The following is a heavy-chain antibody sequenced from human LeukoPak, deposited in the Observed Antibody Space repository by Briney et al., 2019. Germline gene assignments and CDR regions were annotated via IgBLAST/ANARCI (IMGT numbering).Heavy chain of an antibody. CDR1: GGSFSGYY. CDR2: INHSGST. CDR3: AHGAQMATIED. V-gene: IGHV4-34*01. D-gene: IGHD5-24*01. Sequence: PSETLSLTCAVYGGSFSGYYWSWIRQPPGKGLEWIGEINHSGSTNYNPSLKSRVTISGDTSKNQSSLKLSSVTAADTAVYYCAHGAQMATIEDWGQGTLVTVSS. J-gene: IGHJ4*02.